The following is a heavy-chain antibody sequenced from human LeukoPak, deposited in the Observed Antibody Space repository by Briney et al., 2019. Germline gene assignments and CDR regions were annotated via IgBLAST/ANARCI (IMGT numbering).Heavy chain of an antibody. CDR2: ICGDHATT. V-gene: IGHV3-23*01. D-gene: IGHD2-15*01. J-gene: IGHJ4*02. CDR1: GFTFTSYA. Sequence: GGSLILSCAASGFTFTSYAMNWVLQGPGKGLECFSRICGDHATTRYADFVKGRFTISKDNSTNTLYLQMNSLRAEDTDVYYCAKGSRGSCYSGIDHWGQGTLVTVSS. CDR3: AKGSRGSCYSGIDH.